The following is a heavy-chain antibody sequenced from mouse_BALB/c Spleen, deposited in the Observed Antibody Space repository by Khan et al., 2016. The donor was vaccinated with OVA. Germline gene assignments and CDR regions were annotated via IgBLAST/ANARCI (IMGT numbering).Heavy chain of an antibody. J-gene: IGHJ2*01. V-gene: IGHV1-7*01. CDR2: INPSSGYT. Sequence: VQLKQSGAELAKPGASVKMSCKASGYTFSTYWIHWVKQRPGQGLEWIGYINPSSGYTYYNQRFNDKATLTADKSSSTAYMQLSSLTSEDSAVYYCARDRIDYWGQGTTLTVSS. CDR3: ARDRIDY. CDR1: GYTFSTYW.